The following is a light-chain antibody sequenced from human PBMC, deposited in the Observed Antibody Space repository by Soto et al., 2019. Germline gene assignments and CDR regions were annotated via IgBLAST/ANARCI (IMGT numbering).Light chain of an antibody. CDR1: ESVASNY. J-gene: IGKJ1*01. Sequence: EIVLTQSTGPLSLSPGEGATLSCRASESVASNYLAWYQQKPGQAPRLLIYGASNRATGIPDRFSGSGSGTDFTLTISRLEPEDVAVYYCQQFNKWPLSTFGQGTKVDI. CDR3: QQFNKWPLST. CDR2: GAS. V-gene: IGKV3-20*01.